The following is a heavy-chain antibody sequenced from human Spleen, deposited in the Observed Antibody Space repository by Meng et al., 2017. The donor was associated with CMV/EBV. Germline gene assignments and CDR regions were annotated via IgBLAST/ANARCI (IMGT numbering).Heavy chain of an antibody. CDR3: ATLGASYCSGGSCARLDY. J-gene: IGHJ4*02. D-gene: IGHD2-15*01. Sequence: GESLKISCAASGFTFSSYAMSWVRQAPGKGLEWVSGISDSGGSTYYADSVKGRFTISRDNSRNTLYLQMDSLKAEDAAVYYCATLGASYCSGGSCARLDYWGQGTLVTVSS. CDR1: GFTFSSYA. V-gene: IGHV3-23*01. CDR2: ISDSGGST.